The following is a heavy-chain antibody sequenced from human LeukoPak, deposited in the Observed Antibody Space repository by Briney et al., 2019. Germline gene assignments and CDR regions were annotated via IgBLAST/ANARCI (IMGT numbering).Heavy chain of an antibody. D-gene: IGHD3-10*01. Sequence: SETLSLTCTVSGGSVSSDSWNWIRQSPGRGLEFIGYIYNTGSSNHNPSLKNRVTISLDKSKRQLSLELSSVTAADTAIYYCARQGKMNLVRGTFWYFDLWGRGTLDTVSS. CDR3: ARQGKMNLVRGTFWYFDL. V-gene: IGHV4-59*08. J-gene: IGHJ2*01. CDR1: GGSVSSDS. CDR2: IYNTGSS.